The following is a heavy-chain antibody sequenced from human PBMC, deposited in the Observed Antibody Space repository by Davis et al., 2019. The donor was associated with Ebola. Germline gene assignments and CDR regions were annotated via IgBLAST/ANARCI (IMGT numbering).Heavy chain of an antibody. D-gene: IGHD3-16*01. CDR1: GGSISSGDYY. CDR2: IYYSGST. Sequence: SETLSLTCTVSGGSISSGDYYWSWIRQPPGKGLEWIGYIYYSGSTYYNPSLKSRVTISVDRSKNKCPLKLSSVTAADTARYDCAMAVSPILPWDYWGQGTLVTVSS. J-gene: IGHJ4*02. V-gene: IGHV4-30-4*01. CDR3: AMAVSPILPWDY.